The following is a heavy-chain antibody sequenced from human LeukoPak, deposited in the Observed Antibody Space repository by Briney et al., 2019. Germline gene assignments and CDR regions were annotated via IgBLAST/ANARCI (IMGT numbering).Heavy chain of an antibody. CDR2: ISGSGGST. CDR3: AKDASYYGSGSSNFDY. J-gene: IGHJ4*02. V-gene: IGHV3-23*01. CDR1: GFTFSSYA. Sequence: PGGSLRLSCAASGFTFSSYAMSWVRQAPGKGLEWVSAISGSGGSTYYADSVKGRFTISRDNSKNTLYLQMNSLRAEDTAVYYCAKDASYYGSGSSNFDYWGQGTLVTVSS. D-gene: IGHD3-10*01.